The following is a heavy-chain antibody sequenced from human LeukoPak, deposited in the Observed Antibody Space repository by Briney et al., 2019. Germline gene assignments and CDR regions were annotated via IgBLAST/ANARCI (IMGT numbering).Heavy chain of an antibody. V-gene: IGHV3-23*01. CDR3: AKVRGKWELLAYFDY. CDR1: GFTFSSYA. CDR2: ISGSGGST. Sequence: PGGSLRPSCAASGFTFSSYAMSWVRPAPGKGLEWVSAISGSGGSTYYADSVKGRFAISRDNSKNTLYLQMNSLRAEDTAVYYCAKVRGKWELLAYFDYWGQGTLVTVSS. D-gene: IGHD1-26*01. J-gene: IGHJ4*02.